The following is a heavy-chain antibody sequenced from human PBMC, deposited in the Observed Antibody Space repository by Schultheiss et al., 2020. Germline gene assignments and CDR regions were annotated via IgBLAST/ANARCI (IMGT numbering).Heavy chain of an antibody. CDR3: ARGPTTVPNFDD. Sequence: GGSLRLSCAASGFTFGTYAMSWVRQAPGKGLECVSTIGGSSGTTYYADSVKGRFTISRDNSKNTLYLQMNSLRAEDTAVYYCARGPTTVPNFDDWGQGTLVTGYS. D-gene: IGHD4-17*01. CDR1: GFTFGTYA. CDR2: IGGSSGTT. J-gene: IGHJ4*02. V-gene: IGHV3-23*01.